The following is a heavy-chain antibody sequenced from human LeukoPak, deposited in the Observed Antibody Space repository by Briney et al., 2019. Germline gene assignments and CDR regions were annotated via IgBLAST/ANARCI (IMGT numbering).Heavy chain of an antibody. J-gene: IGHJ2*01. CDR1: SGSLSAYY. Sequence: PSETLSLTCGVSSGSLSAYYWRWIRQPPGGGLEWLGEITHSGSPNYNPSLKSRVTISGDTSKKQFSLNLKSVTAADTGVYYCPRGVDLWGRGTPVTVSS. V-gene: IGHV4-34*01. CDR3: PRGVDL. CDR2: ITHSGSP.